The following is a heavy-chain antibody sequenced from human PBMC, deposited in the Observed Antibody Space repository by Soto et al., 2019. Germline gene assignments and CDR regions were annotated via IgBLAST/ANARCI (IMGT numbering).Heavy chain of an antibody. CDR1: GYTFTSYG. D-gene: IGHD2-15*01. CDR2: ISAYNGNT. J-gene: IGHJ3*01. Sequence: QVQLVQSGAEVKKPGASVKVSCKASGYTFTSYGISWVRQAPGQGLEWMGWISAYNGNTNYAQKLQGRVTMTTDTATSTAYMELRSLGSGDTAVYYCARDGPGYCSGGSCYVGNAFDLWGQGTMVTVSS. V-gene: IGHV1-18*01. CDR3: ARDGPGYCSGGSCYVGNAFDL.